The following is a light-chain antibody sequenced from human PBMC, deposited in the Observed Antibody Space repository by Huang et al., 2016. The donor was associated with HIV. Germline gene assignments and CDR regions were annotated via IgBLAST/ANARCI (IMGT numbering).Light chain of an antibody. J-gene: IGKJ4*01. V-gene: IGKV3-15*01. Sequence: EIVMTQSPDTLSVSPGGRATLPCRASQSVRDKLAWYQQKPGQAPGLLLHATSTRAAGVPARFSGSGSGTEFTLTISSLQSEDCGVYYCQQYESWPPLTFGGGTKVEIK. CDR1: QSVRDK. CDR3: QQYESWPPLT. CDR2: ATS.